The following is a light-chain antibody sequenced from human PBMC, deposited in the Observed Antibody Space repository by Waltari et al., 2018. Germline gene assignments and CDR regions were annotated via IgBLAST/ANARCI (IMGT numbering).Light chain of an antibody. J-gene: IGKJ1*01. V-gene: IGKV1-9*01. CDR1: QGISSY. Sequence: DIQLTQSPSFLSASAGDRATITCRASQGISSYSAWYQQKPGKAPNLLIYAASTLQSGVPSRFSGSGSGTEFTLTISSLQPEDFATYYCQQLNSYPPWTFGQGTKVEIK. CDR2: AAS. CDR3: QQLNSYPPWT.